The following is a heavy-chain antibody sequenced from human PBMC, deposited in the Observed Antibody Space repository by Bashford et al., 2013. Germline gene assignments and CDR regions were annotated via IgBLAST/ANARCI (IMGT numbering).Heavy chain of an antibody. CDR2: ISGSGGST. J-gene: IGHJ6*02. CDR3: ARKAGYSSGLYYYGMDV. D-gene: IGHD6-19*01. V-gene: IGHV3-23*01. Sequence: VRQAPGKGLEWVSAISGSGGSTYYADSVKGRFTISRDNSKNTLYLQMNSLRAEDTAVYYCARKAGYSSGLYYYGMDVWGQGTTVTV.